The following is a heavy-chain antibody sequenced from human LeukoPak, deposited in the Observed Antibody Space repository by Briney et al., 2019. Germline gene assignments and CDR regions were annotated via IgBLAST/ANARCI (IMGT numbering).Heavy chain of an antibody. CDR1: GGSFSGYY. CDR2: INHSGST. Sequence: SETLSLTCAVYGGSFSGYYWNWIRQPPGKGLEWIGEINHSGSTNYNPSLKSRVTISVDTSKNQFSLKLSSVTAADTAVYYCASAKRSPYYYDSSGYWGQPNAFDIWGQGTMVTVST. D-gene: IGHD3-22*01. V-gene: IGHV4-34*01. CDR3: ASAKRSPYYYDSSGYWGQPNAFDI. J-gene: IGHJ3*02.